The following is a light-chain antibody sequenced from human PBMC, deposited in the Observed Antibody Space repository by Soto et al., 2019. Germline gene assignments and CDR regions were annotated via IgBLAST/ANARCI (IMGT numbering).Light chain of an antibody. CDR1: SSEVGGYIY. CDR3: SSYTSSSTVV. J-gene: IGLJ2*01. CDR2: EVS. Sequence: QSALTQPASVSGSPGQSITISCSGTSSEVGGYIYVSWYQQPPGKAPKLIIYEVSNRPSGVSNRFSGSKSVNTASLAISGLQAECEGDYYCSSYTSSSTVVFGGGTKVTVL. V-gene: IGLV2-14*01.